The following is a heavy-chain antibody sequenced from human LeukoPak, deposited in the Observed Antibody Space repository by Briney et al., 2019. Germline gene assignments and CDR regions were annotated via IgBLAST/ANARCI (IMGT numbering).Heavy chain of an antibody. CDR1: GYTFTSSG. CDR2: INAYNGNT. D-gene: IGHD1-26*01. J-gene: IGHJ6*03. CDR3: ARTTNPYYYYYYIDV. V-gene: IGHV1-18*01. Sequence: GASVKVSCKASGYTFTSSGISWVRQAPGQGLEWMGWINAYNGNTDYAQKLQGRVTTTTDTSTSTAYMELRSLRSDDTAVYYCARTTNPYYYYYYIDVWGKGTTVTVSS.